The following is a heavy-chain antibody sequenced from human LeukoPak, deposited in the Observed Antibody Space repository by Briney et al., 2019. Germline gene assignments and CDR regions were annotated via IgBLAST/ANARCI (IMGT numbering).Heavy chain of an antibody. CDR1: GYTFTSYY. CDR2: INPSGGST. V-gene: IGHV1-46*01. J-gene: IGHJ3*02. CDR3: ATCYSYADAFDI. D-gene: IGHD5-18*01. Sequence: ASVKVSCKASGYTFTSYYMHWVRQAPGQGLERMGIINPSGGSTSYAQKFQGRVTMTRDMSTSTVYMELSSLRSEDTAVYYCATCYSYADAFDIWGQGTMVTVSS.